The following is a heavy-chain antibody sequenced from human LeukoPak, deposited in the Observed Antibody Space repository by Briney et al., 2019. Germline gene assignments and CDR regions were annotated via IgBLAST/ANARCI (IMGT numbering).Heavy chain of an antibody. J-gene: IGHJ2*01. V-gene: IGHV3-30*18. CDR1: GFTFSSYG. Sequence: PEGSLRLSCAASGFTFSSYGMHWVRQAPGKGLEWVAVISYDGSNKYYADSVKGRFTISRDNSKNTLYPQMNSLRAEDTAVYYCAKDLCSTVVTPLCWYFDLWGRGTLVTVSS. CDR2: ISYDGSNK. D-gene: IGHD4-23*01. CDR3: AKDLCSTVVTPLCWYFDL.